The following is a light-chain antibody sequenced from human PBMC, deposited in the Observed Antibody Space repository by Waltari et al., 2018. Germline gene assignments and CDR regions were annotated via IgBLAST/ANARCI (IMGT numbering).Light chain of an antibody. V-gene: IGLV2-14*03. J-gene: IGLJ1*01. CDR2: DVN. Sequence: QSALTQPASVSGSPGQSITISCTGTSSDIGAYNFVSWYQKHPGKAPNVMIYDVNNRPSGVSSLFSGSKSGNTASLTISGLQAEDEADYYCSSYTTGSTRYVFGSGTKVTVL. CDR3: SSYTTGSTRYV. CDR1: SSDIGAYNF.